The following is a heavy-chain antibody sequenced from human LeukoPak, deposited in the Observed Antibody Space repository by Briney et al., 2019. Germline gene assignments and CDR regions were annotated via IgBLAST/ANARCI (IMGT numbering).Heavy chain of an antibody. Sequence: PSETLSLTCTVSGGSISSSSYYWGWIRQPPGKGLEWIGSIYYSGSTYYNPSLKSRVTISVDTSKNQFSLKLSSVTAADTAVYYCAAVGVPAAKYYFDYWGQGTLVTVSS. CDR1: GGSISSSSYY. D-gene: IGHD2-2*01. V-gene: IGHV4-39*07. CDR3: AAVGVPAAKYYFDY. J-gene: IGHJ4*02. CDR2: IYYSGST.